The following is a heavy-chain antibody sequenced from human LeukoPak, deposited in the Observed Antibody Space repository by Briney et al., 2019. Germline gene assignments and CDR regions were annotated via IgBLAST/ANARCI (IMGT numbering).Heavy chain of an antibody. D-gene: IGHD4-17*01. V-gene: IGHV4-34*01. CDR2: INHSGST. CDR1: GGSFSGYY. CDR3: ARPVDYGDYGSSGWFDP. J-gene: IGHJ5*02. Sequence: SETLSLTCAVYGGSFSGYYWSWIRQPPGKGLEWIGEINHSGSTNYNPSLKSRVTISVDTSKNQFSLKLSSVTAADTAVYYCARPVDYGDYGSSGWFDPWGQGTLVTVSS.